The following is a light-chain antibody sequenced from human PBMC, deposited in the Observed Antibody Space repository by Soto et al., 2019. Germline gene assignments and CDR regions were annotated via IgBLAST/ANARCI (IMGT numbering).Light chain of an antibody. V-gene: IGKV3-15*01. CDR3: QQYNSWLWT. J-gene: IGKJ1*01. CDR1: QSVSSN. Sequence: IGLTQSPGTLSLSPGERATLSCRASQSVSSNLAWYQQKPGQAPRLLIYGASTRATGIPARFSGSGSGTEFTLIISSLQSEDSAVYYCQQYNSWLWTFGQGTKVDIK. CDR2: GAS.